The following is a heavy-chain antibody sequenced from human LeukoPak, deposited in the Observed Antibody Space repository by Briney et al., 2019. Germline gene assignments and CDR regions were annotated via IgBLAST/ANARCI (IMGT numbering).Heavy chain of an antibody. J-gene: IGHJ4*02. CDR2: IYYSGST. CDR3: SSYYDSSAYFDY. D-gene: IGHD3-22*01. CDR1: GGSISTSAYY. Sequence: SETLSLTCIVSGGSISTSAYYWGWIRQHPGKGLEWIGYIYYSGSTYYNPSLKSRVTISVDTSKNQFSLKLSSVTAADTAVYYCSSYYDSSAYFDYWGQGTLVTVSS. V-gene: IGHV4-31*03.